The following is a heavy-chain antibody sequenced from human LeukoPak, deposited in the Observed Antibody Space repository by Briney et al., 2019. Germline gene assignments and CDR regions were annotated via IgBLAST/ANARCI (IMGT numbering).Heavy chain of an antibody. CDR3: AREIDGSSDY. CDR1: GFTFSSYE. CDR2: IKQDGSEK. V-gene: IGHV3-7*01. D-gene: IGHD3-10*01. Sequence: GGSLRLSCAASGFTFSSYEMSWVRQAPGKGLEWVANIKQDGSEKYYVDSVKGRFTISRDNAKNSLYLQMNSLRAEDTAVYYCAREIDGSSDYWGQGTLVTVSS. J-gene: IGHJ4*02.